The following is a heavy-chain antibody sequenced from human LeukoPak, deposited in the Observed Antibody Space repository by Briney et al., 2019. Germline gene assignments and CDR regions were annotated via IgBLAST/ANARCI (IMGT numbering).Heavy chain of an antibody. CDR1: GFTFDDSA. J-gene: IGHJ4*02. CDR2: ISWNSVSI. Sequence: GSSLRLSCAASGFTFDDSAMPWVRQAPGKGLVRVSGISWNSVSIGYSDSVKGRFTISRDNAKNSLYLQMSSLRAEDTALYYCAKGSGYDYGSFDYWGQGTLVTVSS. CDR3: AKGSGYDYGSFDY. V-gene: IGHV3-9*01. D-gene: IGHD5-12*01.